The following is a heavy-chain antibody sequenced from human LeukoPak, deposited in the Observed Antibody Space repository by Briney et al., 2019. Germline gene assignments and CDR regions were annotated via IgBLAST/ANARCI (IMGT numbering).Heavy chain of an antibody. D-gene: IGHD2-2*01. CDR2: IYHSGST. CDR3: ARRSSTSNWFDP. J-gene: IGHJ5*02. Sequence: SETLSLTCAVSGGSISSGGYSWSWIRQPPGKGLEWIGYIYHSGSTYYNPSLKSRVTISVDRSKNQLSLKLSSVTAADTAVYYCARRSSTSNWFDPWGQGTLVTVSS. CDR1: GGSISSGGYS. V-gene: IGHV4-30-2*01.